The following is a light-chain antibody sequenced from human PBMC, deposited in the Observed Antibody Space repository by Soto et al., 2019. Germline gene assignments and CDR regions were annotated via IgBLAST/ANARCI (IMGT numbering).Light chain of an antibody. CDR1: QSVSRNF. V-gene: IGKV3-20*01. CDR3: QQYGSSPT. Sequence: EIVLTQSPGTLSSSPGERVTLSCRASQSVSRNFLAWYQQQPGQVPRLLIYTASSRAAAIPERFSGSGSGTDFTITNSRLEHEDVVGYYWQQYGSSPTFGQGTKVEI. CDR2: TAS. J-gene: IGKJ1*01.